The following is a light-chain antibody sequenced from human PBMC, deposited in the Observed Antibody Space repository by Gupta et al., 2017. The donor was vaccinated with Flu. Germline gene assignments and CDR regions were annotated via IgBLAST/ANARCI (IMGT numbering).Light chain of an antibody. J-gene: IGKJ2*01. CDR3: QKYNNWPPYT. CDR1: QSVSSN. V-gene: IGKV3-15*01. CDR2: GAS. Sequence: ATLSVSPGERATLSCRARQSVSSNLAWYQQKPGQAPRLLIYGASTRATGIPARFSGSGYGTEFTLTISSRQSEDFAVYYCQKYNNWPPYTFGQGTKLEIK.